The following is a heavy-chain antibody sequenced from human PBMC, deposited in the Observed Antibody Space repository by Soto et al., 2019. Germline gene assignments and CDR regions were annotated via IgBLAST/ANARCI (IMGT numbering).Heavy chain of an antibody. D-gene: IGHD6-13*01. CDR3: ASQYKSSWYVGPLDH. CDR2: ISYSGST. Sequence: QLQLQESGPGLVKPSETLSLICSVSGDSISTSSYYRGWIRQPPGKGLEWNGSISYSGSTYHNPSLKCRVSISVDTSKNQFSLKLSSVTAADTAVYHCASQYKSSWYVGPLDHWGQGTLVTVSS. V-gene: IGHV4-39*01. CDR1: GDSISTSSYY. J-gene: IGHJ4*02.